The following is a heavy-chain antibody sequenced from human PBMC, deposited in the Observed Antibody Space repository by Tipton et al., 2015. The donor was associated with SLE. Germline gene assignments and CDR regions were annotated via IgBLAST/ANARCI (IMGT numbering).Heavy chain of an antibody. J-gene: IGHJ4*02. CDR2: IDGSGNT. D-gene: IGHD6-19*01. CDR1: GASISSYY. V-gene: IGHV3-66*01. CDR3: ARDVTTVADDGGGFLTSDY. Sequence: LSLTCTVSGASISSYYWNWIRKAPGKGLEWVSFIDGSGNTYYADSVKDRFTISRDNSKNTIYLQMYRLRVEDTAVYYCARDVTTVADDGGGFLTSDYWGQGTLVTVSS.